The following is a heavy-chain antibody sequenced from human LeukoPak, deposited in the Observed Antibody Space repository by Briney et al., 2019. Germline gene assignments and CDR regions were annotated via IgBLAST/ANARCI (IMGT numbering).Heavy chain of an antibody. CDR2: IYPGDSDT. V-gene: IGHV5-51*01. CDR3: AGDRGSYGHAY. Sequence: GESLKISCKGSGYSFTSYWIGWVRQMPGKGLEWMGIIYPGDSDTRYSPSFQGQVTISADKSISTAYLQWSSLRAEDTAVYYCAGDRGSYGHAYWGQGTLVTVSS. J-gene: IGHJ4*02. CDR1: GYSFTSYW. D-gene: IGHD3-10*01.